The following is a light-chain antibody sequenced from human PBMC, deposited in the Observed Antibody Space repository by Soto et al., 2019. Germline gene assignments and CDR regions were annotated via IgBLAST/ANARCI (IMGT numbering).Light chain of an antibody. CDR2: WAS. CDR1: QSVLYTSDNKNY. V-gene: IGKV4-1*01. CDR3: QQYYSVPFT. Sequence: DIVMTQSPDSLAVSLGEWTTINCKSSQSVLYTSDNKNYLAWYQQKPGQPPKLLIYWASTRESGVPDRFSGSGSGTDFTLTISYLQAEDVVVYYCQQYYSVPFTFSTGTKVDIK. J-gene: IGKJ3*01.